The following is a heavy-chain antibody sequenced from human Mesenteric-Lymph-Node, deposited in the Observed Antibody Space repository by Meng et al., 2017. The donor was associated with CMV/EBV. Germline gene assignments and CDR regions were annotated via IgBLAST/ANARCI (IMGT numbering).Heavy chain of an antibody. J-gene: IGHJ6*02. CDR1: GFTFSHYT. V-gene: IGHV3-69-1*01. CDR2: ISSGSST. Sequence: GESLKISCAASGFTFSHYTMNWVRQAPGKGLEWVSSISSGSSTYYADSVKGRFTLSRDNARNSLSLQVNSLRAEDTSVYYCARGGWLQFEGVDVWGQGTTVTVSS. CDR3: ARGGWLQFEGVDV. D-gene: IGHD5-24*01.